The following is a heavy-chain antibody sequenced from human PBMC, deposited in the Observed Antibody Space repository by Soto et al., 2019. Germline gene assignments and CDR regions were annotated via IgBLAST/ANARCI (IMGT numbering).Heavy chain of an antibody. V-gene: IGHV4-59*08. CDR1: GVSISSYY. Sequence: SETLSLTCTVSGVSISSYYWSWILQPPWKGLEWIGYIYYSGSTNYNPSLKSRVTISVDTSKNQFSLKLSSVTAADTAVYYCARLARSGYYWDYNYYGMDVWGQGTTVTVS. J-gene: IGHJ6*01. D-gene: IGHD3-22*01. CDR2: IYYSGST. CDR3: ARLARSGYYWDYNYYGMDV.